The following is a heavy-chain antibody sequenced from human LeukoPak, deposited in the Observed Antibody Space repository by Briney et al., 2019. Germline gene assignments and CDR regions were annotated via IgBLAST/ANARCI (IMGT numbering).Heavy chain of an antibody. CDR3: AKDFGGAPFGS. J-gene: IGHJ5*02. Sequence: PGRSLRLSCAASGFPFSSYGMHWVRQAPGKGLEWVAVLSYDGSNEYYADSVKGRFTISRDNSKNTLYLQMNSLRVEDTAVYYCAKDFGGAPFGSWGQGTLVTVSS. V-gene: IGHV3-30*18. D-gene: IGHD1-26*01. CDR1: GFPFSSYG. CDR2: LSYDGSNE.